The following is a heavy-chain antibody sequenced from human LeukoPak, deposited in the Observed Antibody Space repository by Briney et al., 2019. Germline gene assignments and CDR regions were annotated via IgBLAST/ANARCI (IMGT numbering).Heavy chain of an antibody. J-gene: IGHJ1*01. CDR3: ARGVVTPTAEYFQH. D-gene: IGHD4-23*01. CDR2: IYPGDSDT. CDR1: GYNFTDFW. V-gene: IGHV5-51*01. Sequence: GESLKISCKTSGYNFTDFWIVWVRQLPGKGLEWMGIIYPGDSDTRYSPSFQGQVTISADKSISTAYVQWSSLKASDTAMYYCARGVVTPTAEYFQHWGQGTLVTVSS.